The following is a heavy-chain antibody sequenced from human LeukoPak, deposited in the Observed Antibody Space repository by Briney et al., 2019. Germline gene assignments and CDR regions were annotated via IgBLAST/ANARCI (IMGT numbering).Heavy chain of an antibody. CDR2: IWYDGSNK. CDR1: GFTFSSYG. J-gene: IGHJ4*02. CDR3: ARSEYAFDY. Sequence: PGGSLRLSCAASGFTFSSYGMHWVRQAPGKGLEWVAVIWYDGSNKYYADSVKGRFTISRDNSKNTLYLQMHGLRAEDTALYYCARSEYAFDYWGQGTLVTVSS. D-gene: IGHD2-2*01. V-gene: IGHV3-33*01.